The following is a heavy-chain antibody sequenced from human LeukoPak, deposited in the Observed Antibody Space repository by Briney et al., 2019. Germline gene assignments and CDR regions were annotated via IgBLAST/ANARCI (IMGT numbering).Heavy chain of an antibody. V-gene: IGHV3-21*01. J-gene: IGHJ6*03. CDR1: GFTFSSYS. CDR2: ISGSSSYI. Sequence: GGSLRLSCAASGFTFSSYSMNWVRQAPGKGLEWVSSISGSSSYIYYADSVKGRFTISRHNAKNSLYLQINSLRAEDTAVYYCARDPYSGGYGDYYYYYMDVWGKGTTVTISS. D-gene: IGHD1-26*01. CDR3: ARDPYSGGYGDYYYYYMDV.